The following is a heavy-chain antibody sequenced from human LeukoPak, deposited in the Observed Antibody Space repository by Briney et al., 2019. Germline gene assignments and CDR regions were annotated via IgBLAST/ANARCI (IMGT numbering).Heavy chain of an antibody. J-gene: IGHJ4*02. CDR3: ARSLFDWLSYFDY. D-gene: IGHD3-9*01. Sequence: LPGGSLRLSCAASGFTFSSYAMHWVRQAPGKGLEWVAVISYDGSNKYYADSVKGRFTISRDNSKNTLYLQMNSLRAEDTAVYYCARSLFDWLSYFDYWGQGTLVTVSS. CDR1: GFTFSSYA. CDR2: ISYDGSNK. V-gene: IGHV3-30-3*01.